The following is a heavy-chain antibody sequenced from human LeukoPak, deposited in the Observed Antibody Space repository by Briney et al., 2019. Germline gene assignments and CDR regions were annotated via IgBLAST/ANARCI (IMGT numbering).Heavy chain of an antibody. Sequence: ASVKVSCKASGYTFTSYGISWVRQAPGQGLEWMGWISAYNGNTNYAQKLQGRVTMTTDTSTSTAYMELRSLRSDDTAVYYRARGWVAATLMGFWFDPWGQGTLVTVSS. CDR3: ARGWVAATLMGFWFDP. CDR2: ISAYNGNT. V-gene: IGHV1-18*01. D-gene: IGHD2-15*01. CDR1: GYTFTSYG. J-gene: IGHJ5*02.